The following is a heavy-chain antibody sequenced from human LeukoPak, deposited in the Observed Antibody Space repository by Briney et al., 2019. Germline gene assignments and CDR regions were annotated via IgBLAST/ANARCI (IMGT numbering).Heavy chain of an antibody. Sequence: PSETLSLTCTVSGGSISSGSYYWSWIRQPAGKGLEWIGRIYTSGSTNYNPSLKSRVTISVDTSKNQFSLKLSSVTAADTAVYYCARESRPDDFWSGYYPNWFDPWGQGTLVTVSS. V-gene: IGHV4-61*02. CDR2: IYTSGST. CDR3: ARESRPDDFWSGYYPNWFDP. J-gene: IGHJ5*02. CDR1: GGSISSGSYY. D-gene: IGHD3-3*01.